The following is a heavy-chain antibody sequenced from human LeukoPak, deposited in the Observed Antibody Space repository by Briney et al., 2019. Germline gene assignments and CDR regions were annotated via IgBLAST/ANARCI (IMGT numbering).Heavy chain of an antibody. CDR1: GGSISSYY. D-gene: IGHD5-18*01. J-gene: IGHJ5*02. V-gene: IGHV4-4*07. Sequence: SETLSLTCTVSGGSISSYYWRWIRQPAGKGLEWIGRIYTSGSTNYNPSLKSRVTISVDTSKNQFSLKLSSVTAADTAVYYCARVRDSYGYWRGTYTPDDNWFDPWGQGTLVTVSS. CDR3: ARVRDSYGYWRGTYTPDDNWFDP. CDR2: IYTSGST.